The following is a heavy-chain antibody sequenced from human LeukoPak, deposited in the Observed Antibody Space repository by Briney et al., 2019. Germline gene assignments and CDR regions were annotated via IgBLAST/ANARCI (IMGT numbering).Heavy chain of an antibody. D-gene: IGHD5-24*01. Sequence: GDSLRLSCAASGFTFTKYWMTWVRQAPGKGLEWVTVVSADGRTQLYSDSVKGRFTISRDNSLNTLHLQMNSLRTEDTAVYYCAREFGHNRWYFDYWGQGALVTVSS. CDR3: AREFGHNRWYFDY. CDR1: GFTFTKYW. J-gene: IGHJ4*02. CDR2: VSADGRTQ. V-gene: IGHV3-30*03.